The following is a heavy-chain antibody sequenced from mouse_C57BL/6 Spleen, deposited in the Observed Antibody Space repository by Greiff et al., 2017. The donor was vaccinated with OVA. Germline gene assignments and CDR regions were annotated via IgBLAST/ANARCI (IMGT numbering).Heavy chain of an antibody. D-gene: IGHD3-1*01. Sequence: EVKLVESGPGLVKPSQSLSLTCSVTGYSITSGYYWNWLRQFPGNNLEWMGYISYDGSNNYNPSLKNRISITRDTSKNQFFLKLNSVTTEDTATYYCARGRPQVYFDYWGQGTTLTVSS. CDR3: ARGRPQVYFDY. CDR2: ISYDGSN. CDR1: GYSITSGYY. V-gene: IGHV3-6*01. J-gene: IGHJ2*01.